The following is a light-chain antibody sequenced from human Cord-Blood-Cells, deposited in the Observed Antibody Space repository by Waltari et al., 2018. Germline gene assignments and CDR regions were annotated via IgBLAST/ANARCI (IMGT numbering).Light chain of an antibody. V-gene: IGKV1-5*03. J-gene: IGKJ4*01. Sequence: DIQMTQSPSTLSASVGDRVTITCRASQSISSWLAWYQQKPGKAPKLLLYKASRLESGVPSRFSGSGSGTEFTLTISSLQPDDFATYYCQQYNSYSVTFGGGTKVEIK. CDR3: QQYNSYSVT. CDR1: QSISSW. CDR2: KAS.